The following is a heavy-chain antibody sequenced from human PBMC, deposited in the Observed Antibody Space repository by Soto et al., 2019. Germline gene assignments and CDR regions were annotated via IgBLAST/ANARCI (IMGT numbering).Heavy chain of an antibody. J-gene: IGHJ6*04. CDR2: ISYDGSNK. D-gene: IGHD3-3*01. Sequence: PGGPLRLSCAASGFTFSSYAMHLVSQAPGKGLEWVAVISYDGSNKYYADSVKGRFTISRDNSKNTLYLQMNSLRAEDTAVYYCAREEAIRYFWSGYYHYYYWGRDVWGKGTTVTSPQ. V-gene: IGHV3-30-3*01. CDR1: GFTFSSYA. CDR3: AREEAIRYFWSGYYHYYYWGRDV.